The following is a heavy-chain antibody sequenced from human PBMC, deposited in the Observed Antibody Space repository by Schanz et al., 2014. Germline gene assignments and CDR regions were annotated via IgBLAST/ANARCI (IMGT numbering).Heavy chain of an antibody. CDR3: ARGVRIDY. V-gene: IGHV3-33*08. CDR2: ISYDGSSK. Sequence: VQLLESGGALVQPGGSLRLSCSASGFIFRSYSMHWVRQAPGKGLEWVALISYDGSSKNHADSVQGRFTISRDNSKNALYLQMNSLTAEDTAVYYCARGVRIDYWGQGTLVTVSS. CDR1: GFIFRSYS. J-gene: IGHJ4*02. D-gene: IGHD3-3*01.